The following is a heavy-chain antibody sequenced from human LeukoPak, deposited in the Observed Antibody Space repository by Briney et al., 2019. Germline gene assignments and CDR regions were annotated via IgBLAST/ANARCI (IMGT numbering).Heavy chain of an antibody. CDR3: AKGKVAGPTWGAFDI. J-gene: IGHJ3*02. CDR2: ISWNSGSI. V-gene: IGHV3-9*03. D-gene: IGHD6-19*01. Sequence: TGGSLRLSCAASGFTFDDYAMHWVRQAPGKGLEWVSGISWNSGSIGYADSVKGRFTISRDNAKNSLYLQMNSLRAEDMALYYCAKGKVAGPTWGAFDIWGQGTMVTVSS. CDR1: GFTFDDYA.